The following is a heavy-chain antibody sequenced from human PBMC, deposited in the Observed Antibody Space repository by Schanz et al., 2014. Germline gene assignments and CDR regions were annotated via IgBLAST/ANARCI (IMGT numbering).Heavy chain of an antibody. V-gene: IGHV4-30-4*07. CDR2: IYYSGST. CDR1: GGSISSGGYS. D-gene: IGHD1-26*01. CDR3: ARGSGWELLTWFDP. J-gene: IGHJ5*02. Sequence: QVQLQESGPGLVKPSQTLSLTCAVSGGSISSGGYSWNWIRQPPGKGLEWIVYIYYSGSTYYNPSLKSRVTISVDTSKNQVSLKLTSVTAADTAVYYCARGSGWELLTWFDPWGQGTLVTVSS.